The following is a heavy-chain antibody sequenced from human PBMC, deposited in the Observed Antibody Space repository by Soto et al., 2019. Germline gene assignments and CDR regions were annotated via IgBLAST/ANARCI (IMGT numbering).Heavy chain of an antibody. CDR3: ARRGDQIYLNAFDI. J-gene: IGHJ3*02. D-gene: IGHD2-2*02. Sequence: QVQLAQSGAEVKKPGSSVKVSCRASGGTFSTYTFTWVRQAPGQGLEWMGGIIPIFNTATYAQKFQGRVTITADESTSTAYMELSSLKSEDTAVYYCARRGDQIYLNAFDIWGQGTMVTVSS. V-gene: IGHV1-69*01. CDR1: GGTFSTYT. CDR2: IIPIFNTA.